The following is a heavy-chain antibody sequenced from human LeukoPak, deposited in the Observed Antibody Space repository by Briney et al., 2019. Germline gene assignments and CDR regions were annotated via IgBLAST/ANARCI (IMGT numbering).Heavy chain of an antibody. CDR3: ARHDYSNYFDY. CDR1: GGSISSSNW. J-gene: IGHJ4*02. D-gene: IGHD4-11*01. CDR2: IYYSGST. Sequence: SGTLSLTCAVSGGSISSSNWWSWIRQPPGKGLEWIGSIYYSGSTYYNPSLKSRVTISVDTSKNQFSLKLSSVTAADTAVYYCARHDYSNYFDYWGQGTLVTVSS. V-gene: IGHV4-39*01.